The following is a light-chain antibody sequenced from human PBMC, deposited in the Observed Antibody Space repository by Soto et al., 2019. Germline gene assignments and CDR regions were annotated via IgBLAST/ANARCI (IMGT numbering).Light chain of an antibody. J-gene: IGLJ3*02. CDR3: LVWDRTSDHWV. CDR1: NIGSQD. V-gene: IGLV3-21*02. CDR2: EDS. Sequence: SYVLTQPPSVSVAPGQTARITCGGNNIGSQDVFWYQQKAGQAPVLVVYEDSDRPSGTPERFSGSNSETTATLTISRVEAGDEADYYCLVWDRTSDHWVFGGGTKLTVL.